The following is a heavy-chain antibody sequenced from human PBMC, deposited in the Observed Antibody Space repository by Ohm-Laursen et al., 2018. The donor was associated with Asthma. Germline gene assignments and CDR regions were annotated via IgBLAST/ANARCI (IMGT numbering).Heavy chain of an antibody. CDR1: GGSISSYY. CDR2: IYYSGST. V-gene: IGHV4-59*01. CDR3: ARVEAYCGGDCKYYFDY. J-gene: IGHJ4*02. D-gene: IGHD2-21*02. Sequence: GTLSLTCTVSGGSISSYYWSWIRQPPGKGLEWIGYIYYSGSTNYNPSLKSRVTISVDTSKNQFFLKLSSVTAADTAVYYCARVEAYCGGDCKYYFDYWGQGTLVTVSS.